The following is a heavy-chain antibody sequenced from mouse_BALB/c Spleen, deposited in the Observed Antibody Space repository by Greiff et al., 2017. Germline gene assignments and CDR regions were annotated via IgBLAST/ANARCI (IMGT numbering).Heavy chain of an antibody. D-gene: IGHD2-4*01. CDR2: ILPGSGST. Sequence: VKVVESGAELMKPGASVKISCKATGYTFSSYWIEWVKQRPGHGLEWIGEILPGSGSTNYNEKFKGKATFTADTSSNTAYMQLSSLTSEDSAVYYCARAYDYDGAMDYWGQGTSVTVSS. J-gene: IGHJ4*01. V-gene: IGHV1-9*01. CDR3: ARAYDYDGAMDY. CDR1: GYTFSSYW.